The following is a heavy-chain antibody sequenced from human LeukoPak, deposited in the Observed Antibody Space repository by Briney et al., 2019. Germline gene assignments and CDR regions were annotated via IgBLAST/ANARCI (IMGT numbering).Heavy chain of an antibody. Sequence: PGGSLRLSCAASGFTFSSYAMHWVRQAPGKGLEWVSGITWNSGSIGYADSVKGRFTISRDNAKNSLYLQMNSLRGEDTALYYCAKGTQRGNSGWGYFIDYWGQGTLVTVSS. CDR3: AKGTQRGNSGWGYFIDY. CDR1: GFTFSSYA. CDR2: ITWNSGSI. V-gene: IGHV3-9*01. J-gene: IGHJ4*02. D-gene: IGHD3-10*01.